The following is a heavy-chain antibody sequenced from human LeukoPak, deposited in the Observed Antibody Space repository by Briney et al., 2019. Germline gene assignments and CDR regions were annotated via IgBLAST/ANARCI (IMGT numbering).Heavy chain of an antibody. CDR2: IRHDESDK. Sequence: GGSLRLSCAASGFTFNNFAMSWVRQAPGKGLEWVAFIRHDESDKYYADSLKGRFTISRDNSKNTVWLQMNSLRAEDTAMYYCAKDSGAGDCAFDYWGQGTLVTVSS. J-gene: IGHJ4*02. V-gene: IGHV3-30*02. CDR1: GFTFNNFA. CDR3: AKDSGAGDCAFDY. D-gene: IGHD2-21*02.